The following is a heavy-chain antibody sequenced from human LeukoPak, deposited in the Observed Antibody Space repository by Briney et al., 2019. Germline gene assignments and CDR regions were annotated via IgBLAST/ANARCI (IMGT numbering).Heavy chain of an antibody. CDR1: GDSISTTSYF. CDR3: ARVYSSTHNWSDT. J-gene: IGHJ5*02. CDR2: IYYSGTT. Sequence: SETLSLTCTVSGDSISTTSYFWAWVRQPPGGGLEWIASIYYSGTTYYKSSLKSRVMISIERSKNYFSLNMNSLTAADTALYYCARVYSSTHNWSDTWGQGIHVTVSS. D-gene: IGHD2-2*01. V-gene: IGHV4-39*07.